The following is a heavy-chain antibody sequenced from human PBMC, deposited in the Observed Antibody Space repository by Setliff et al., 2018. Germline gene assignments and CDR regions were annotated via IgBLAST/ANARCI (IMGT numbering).Heavy chain of an antibody. J-gene: IGHJ4*02. CDR2: ITDDGGTT. V-gene: IGHV3-23*01. Sequence: PGESLTISCTTSGFTFFSYTMNWVRQAPGKGLEWVSAITDDGGTTHYAGSVKGRFTIARDNSNSTLYLQMNSLRVEDTALYYCAKSSGSSSSTNLEYLGPGTLVTVSS. CDR3: AKSSGSSSSTNLEY. D-gene: IGHD6-6*01. CDR1: GFTFFSYT.